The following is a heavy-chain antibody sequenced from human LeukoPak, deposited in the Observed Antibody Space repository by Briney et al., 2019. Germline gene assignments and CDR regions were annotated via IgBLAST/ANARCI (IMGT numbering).Heavy chain of an antibody. CDR3: VRGGELANY. D-gene: IGHD1-7*01. Sequence: SEGLSLTRTVSGGSLTSGGYYWTWIRQPAGRGLEWIGRIYSSGSTNYNPSLKSRVTISIDTSKNQFSLKLSSVTAADTAVYYCVRGGELANYWGRGTLVTVSS. CDR2: IYSSGST. V-gene: IGHV4-61*02. J-gene: IGHJ4*02. CDR1: GGSLTSGGYY.